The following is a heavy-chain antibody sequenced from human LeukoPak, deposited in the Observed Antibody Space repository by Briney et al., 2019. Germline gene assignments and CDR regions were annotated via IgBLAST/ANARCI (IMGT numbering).Heavy chain of an antibody. CDR1: GFAFSSYA. CDR3: AKDYEGAAAQFDY. CDR2: ISGHGA. D-gene: IGHD6-13*01. Sequence: GGSLRLSCTASGFAFSSYAMTWVRQAPGKGLEWVSTISGHGARYADSVKGRFTISRDSSKNTLYLQLNGLRVEDTAMYYCAKDYEGAAAQFDYWGQGTLVTVSS. J-gene: IGHJ4*02. V-gene: IGHV3-23*01.